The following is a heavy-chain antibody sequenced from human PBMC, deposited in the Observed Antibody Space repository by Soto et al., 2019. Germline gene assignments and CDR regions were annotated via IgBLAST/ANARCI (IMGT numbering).Heavy chain of an antibody. CDR3: ARDAVGTMALDY. D-gene: IGHD2-21*02. Sequence: GGSLRLSCAASGFTFSSYSMNWVRQAPGKGLEWVSSISSSSSYIYYADSVKGRFTISRDNAKNSLYLQMNSLRAEDTAVYYCARDAVGTMALDYWGQGTLVTVSS. CDR2: ISSSSSYI. V-gene: IGHV3-21*01. J-gene: IGHJ4*02. CDR1: GFTFSSYS.